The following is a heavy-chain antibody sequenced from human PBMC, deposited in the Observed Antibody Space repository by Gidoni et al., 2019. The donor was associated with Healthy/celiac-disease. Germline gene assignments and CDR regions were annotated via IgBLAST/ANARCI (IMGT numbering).Heavy chain of an antibody. J-gene: IGHJ6*02. D-gene: IGHD2-2*01. CDR2: IYTSGSP. Sequence: QVQLQESGPGLVKPSQTLSLTCTVSGGSLRSGSYSWSWIRQPAGKGLEWIGRIYTSGSPNYNPSLKSRVTISVDTSKNQFSLKLSSVTAADTAVYYCARDVGPDIVVVPAAMRDYYYGMDVWGQGTTVTVSS. CDR1: GGSLRSGSYS. CDR3: ARDVGPDIVVVPAAMRDYYYGMDV. V-gene: IGHV4-61*02.